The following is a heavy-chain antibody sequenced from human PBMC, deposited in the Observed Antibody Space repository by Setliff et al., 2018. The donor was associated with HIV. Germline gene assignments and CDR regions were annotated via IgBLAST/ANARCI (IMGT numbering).Heavy chain of an antibody. CDR2: ISGFNGNT. CDR3: ARAGGFCNAANCLRSYDAFDI. D-gene: IGHD2-15*01. Sequence: ASVKVSCKTSGHPFSNYDIIWVRRATGQGLEWMGWISGFNGNTNYAQILQDRITVTTDTSTSTAYMELRSLRSDDTAMYYCARAGGFCNAANCLRSYDAFDIWGQGTTVTVSS. V-gene: IGHV1-18*01. CDR1: GHPFSNYD. J-gene: IGHJ3*02.